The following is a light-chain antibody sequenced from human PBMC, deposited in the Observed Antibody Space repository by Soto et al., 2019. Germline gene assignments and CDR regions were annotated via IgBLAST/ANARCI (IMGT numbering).Light chain of an antibody. Sequence: QSVLTQPASVSGSPGQSITISCTGTSSDVGGYNYVSWYQQHPGKAPKLMIYDVSNRPSGVSNRFSGSKSGNTASLTISGLQADDEADYYCSSYTSSSTVVFGGGTSSPS. V-gene: IGLV2-14*01. CDR2: DVS. J-gene: IGLJ2*01. CDR1: SSDVGGYNY. CDR3: SSYTSSSTVV.